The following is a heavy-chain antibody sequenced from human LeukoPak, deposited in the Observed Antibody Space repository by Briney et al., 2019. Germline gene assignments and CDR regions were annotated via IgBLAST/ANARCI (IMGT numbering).Heavy chain of an antibody. V-gene: IGHV1-18*01. D-gene: IGHD6-19*01. CDR3: ATTIRRAAVAGREFDY. J-gene: IGHJ4*02. CDR2: ISAYNGNT. Sequence: GASVTVSCKASGYTFTSYGISWVRQAPGQGLEWMGWISAYNGNTNYAQKLQGRVTMTTDTSTSTAYMELRSLRSDDTAVYYCATTIRRAAVAGREFDYWGQGTLVTVSS. CDR1: GYTFTSYG.